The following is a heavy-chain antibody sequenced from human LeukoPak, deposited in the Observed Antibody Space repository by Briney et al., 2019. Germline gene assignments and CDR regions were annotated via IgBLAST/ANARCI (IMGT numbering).Heavy chain of an antibody. V-gene: IGHV3-30*02. J-gene: IGHJ4*02. Sequence: GGSLRLSCAASGFTFSNYGMHWVRQAPGKGLEWVAFIRYDGSNKYYADSVKGRFTISRENSKNTLHLQVNSLRVEDTAVYYCAKVSGYDLDYWGQGTLVTVSS. CDR3: AKVSGYDLDY. CDR2: IRYDGSNK. D-gene: IGHD5-12*01. CDR1: GFTFSNYG.